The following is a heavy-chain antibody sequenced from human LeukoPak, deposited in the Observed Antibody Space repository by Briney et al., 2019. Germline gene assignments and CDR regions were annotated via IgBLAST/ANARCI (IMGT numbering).Heavy chain of an antibody. V-gene: IGHV4-39*01. CDR1: GYSISSSSYY. CDR3: ASTSGSYSWFDY. D-gene: IGHD1-26*01. CDR2: IYYSGST. Sequence: SETLSLTCTVSGYSISSSSYYWGWIRQPPGKGLEWIGSIYYSGSTYYNPSLKSRVTISVDTSKNQFSLKLSSVTAADTAVYYCASTSGSYSWFDYWGQGTLVTVSS. J-gene: IGHJ4*02.